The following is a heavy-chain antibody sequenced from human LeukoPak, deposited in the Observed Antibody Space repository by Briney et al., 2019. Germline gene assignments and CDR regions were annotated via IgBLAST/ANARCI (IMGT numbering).Heavy chain of an antibody. Sequence: SETLSLTCAVYGGSFSGYYWSWIRQPPGKGLEWIGEINHSGSTNYNPCLKSRVTISVDTSKNQFSLKLSSVTAADTAVYYCARGLRYSYGYAYWGQGTLVTVSS. CDR2: INHSGST. V-gene: IGHV4-34*01. D-gene: IGHD5-18*01. J-gene: IGHJ4*02. CDR3: ARGLRYSYGYAY. CDR1: GGSFSGYY.